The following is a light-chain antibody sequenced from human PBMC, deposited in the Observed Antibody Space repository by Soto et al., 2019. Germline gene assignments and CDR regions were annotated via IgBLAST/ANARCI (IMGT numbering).Light chain of an antibody. CDR3: QQYGSSPPTT. V-gene: IGKV3-20*01. J-gene: IGKJ1*01. CDR1: QSVSSSY. Sequence: EIVLTRSPGTLSLSPGERATLSCRASQSVSSSYLAWYQQKPGQAPRLLIYGASSRATGIPDRFSGSGSGTDFTLTISRLEPEDFAVYYCQQYGSSPPTTFGQGTKWIS. CDR2: GAS.